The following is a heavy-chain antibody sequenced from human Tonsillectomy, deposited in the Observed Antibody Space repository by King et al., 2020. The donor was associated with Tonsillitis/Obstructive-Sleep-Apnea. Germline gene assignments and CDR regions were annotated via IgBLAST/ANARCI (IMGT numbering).Heavy chain of an antibody. Sequence: SGAEVKTPGASVKVSCKASGYTFTWYYIHWVRQARGQGLEWMGIINPSSGVTRYAQKFQGRVTMTTDTSASTVHLELSSLRSGDTAVYYCARDDVVGRYIDSWGQGTLVTVSS. CDR2: INPSSGVT. CDR3: ARDDVVGRYIDS. CDR1: GYTFTWYY. J-gene: IGHJ4*02. V-gene: IGHV1-46*01. D-gene: IGHD2-21*01.